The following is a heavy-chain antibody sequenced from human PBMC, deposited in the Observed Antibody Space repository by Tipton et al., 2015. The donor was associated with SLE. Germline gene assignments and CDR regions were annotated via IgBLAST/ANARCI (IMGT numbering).Heavy chain of an antibody. J-gene: IGHJ5*02. Sequence: TLSLTCTVSGGSVSSSGYYWAWIRQPPGKGLEWIANVYYTGSTYYNPSLKSRVTISVDTSKSQFYPRLSSVTAADTAVYYCARVRDFFDTSAAYSGWFEPWGQRKLVTVSP. CDR1: GGSVSSSGYY. V-gene: IGHV4-39*07. CDR3: ARVRDFFDTSAAYSGWFEP. D-gene: IGHD3-22*01. CDR2: VYYTGST.